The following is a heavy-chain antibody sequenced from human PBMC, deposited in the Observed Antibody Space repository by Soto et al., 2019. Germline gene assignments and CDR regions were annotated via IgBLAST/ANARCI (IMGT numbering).Heavy chain of an antibody. CDR1: GGSISSYY. J-gene: IGHJ5*02. CDR3: ARGVRLNYYGSGSYYTTNWFDP. Sequence: SETLSLTCTVSGGSISSYYWSWIRQPPGKGLEWIGYIYYSGSTNYNPSLKGRVTISVDTSKNQFSLKLSSVTAADTAVYYCARGVRLNYYGSGSYYTTNWFDPWGQGTLVTVSS. D-gene: IGHD3-10*01. V-gene: IGHV4-59*01. CDR2: IYYSGST.